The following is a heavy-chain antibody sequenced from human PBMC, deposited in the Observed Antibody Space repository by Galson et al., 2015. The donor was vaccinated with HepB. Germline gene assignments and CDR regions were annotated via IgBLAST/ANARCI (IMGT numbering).Heavy chain of an antibody. Sequence: SVKVSCKASGYTFTRYAINWVRQAPGQGLEWMGWINTNTGNPTYAQGFTGRFVFSLDTSVSTTYLQISSLKAEDTAVYYCARRDGNNWFDPWGQRTLVTVSS. V-gene: IGHV7-4-1*02. J-gene: IGHJ5*02. CDR2: INTNTGNP. CDR1: GYTFTRYA. CDR3: ARRDGNNWFDP. D-gene: IGHD5-24*01.